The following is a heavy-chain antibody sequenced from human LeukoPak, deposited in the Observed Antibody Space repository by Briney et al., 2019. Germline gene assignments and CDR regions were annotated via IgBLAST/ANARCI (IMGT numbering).Heavy chain of an antibody. Sequence: SVKVSXKASGGTFSSYVISWVRQAPGQGLEWMGRIIPIFGTAKYAQKFQGRVTITTDESTSTAYMELSSLRSEDTAVYYCARERYSSSSGFDYWGQGTLVTVSS. V-gene: IGHV1-69*05. CDR1: GGTFSSYV. CDR2: IIPIFGTA. J-gene: IGHJ4*02. D-gene: IGHD6-6*01. CDR3: ARERYSSSSGFDY.